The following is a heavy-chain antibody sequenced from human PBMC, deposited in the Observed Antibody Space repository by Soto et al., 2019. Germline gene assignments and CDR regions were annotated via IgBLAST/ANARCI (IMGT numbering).Heavy chain of an antibody. CDR1: GGSISSGVYS. Sequence: KTSETLSLTCAVSGGSISSGVYSWTWIRQPPWKGLEWIGNIYHSGSTSYNPSLKSRVTISVDGSKNQFSLKLTSVTAADTAVYYYARGRPQPGIAMVDVWGQGXTVT. V-gene: IGHV4-30-2*01. D-gene: IGHD6-13*01. CDR2: IYHSGST. J-gene: IGHJ6*01. CDR3: ARGRPQPGIAMVDV.